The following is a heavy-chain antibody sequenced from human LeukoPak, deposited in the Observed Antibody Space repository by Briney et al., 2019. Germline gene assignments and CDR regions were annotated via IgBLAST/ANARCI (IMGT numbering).Heavy chain of an antibody. D-gene: IGHD3-10*01. CDR2: IKSKGGGGTV. J-gene: IGHJ4*02. CDR3: TTDLWFGELLRDY. V-gene: IGHV3-15*01. CDR1: GFSFINAW. Sequence: GGSLRLSCGAFGFSFINAWMSWVRQAPGKGLEWVGRIKSKGGGGTVDFAAPVQGRFTISRDDSKNTLYLQMNSLKTEDTAVYYCTTDLWFGELLRDYWGQGTLVTVSS.